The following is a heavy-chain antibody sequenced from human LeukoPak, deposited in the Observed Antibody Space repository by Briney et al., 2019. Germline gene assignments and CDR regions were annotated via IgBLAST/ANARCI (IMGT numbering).Heavy chain of an antibody. J-gene: IGHJ3*02. CDR2: IRYDGSNK. CDR1: GFTFSNYG. D-gene: IGHD6-19*01. V-gene: IGHV3-30*02. Sequence: GGSLRLSRAASGFTFSNYGMHWVRQAPGKGLEWVAFIRYDGSNKYYADSVKGRFTISRDNSKNTLYLQMNSLRAEDTAVYYCAKDTSQWLVRSAFDIWGQGTMVTVSS. CDR3: AKDTSQWLVRSAFDI.